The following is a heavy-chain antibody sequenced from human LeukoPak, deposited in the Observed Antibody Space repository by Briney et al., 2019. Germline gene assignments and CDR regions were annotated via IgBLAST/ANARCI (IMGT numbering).Heavy chain of an antibody. CDR1: GFTFNRFW. CDR2: VNEDGSRT. Sequence: PGVSLRRSCAASGFTFNRFWMHWVRQAPAQQLILLSHVNEDGSRTTYADPVKGRFTVSRDNDRGTLYLEMNNLAVDDTAVYYCTRGHASGWTRDAFDLWGQGTMVTVSS. J-gene: IGHJ3*01. V-gene: IGHV3-74*01. D-gene: IGHD6-19*01. CDR3: TRGHASGWTRDAFDL.